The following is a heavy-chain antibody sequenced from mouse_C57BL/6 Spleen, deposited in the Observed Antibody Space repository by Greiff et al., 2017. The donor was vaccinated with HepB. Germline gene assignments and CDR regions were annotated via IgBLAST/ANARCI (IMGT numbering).Heavy chain of an antibody. D-gene: IGHD2-12*01. CDR2: IDPSDSYT. CDR3: ARGYTTGAYFDY. Sequence: QVQLQQPGAELVKPGASVKLSCKASGYTFTSYWMQWVKQRPGQGLEWIGEIDPSDSYTNYNQKFKGKATLTVDTSSSTAYMQRSSLTSEDSAVYYWARGYTTGAYFDYWGQGTTLTVSS. J-gene: IGHJ2*01. V-gene: IGHV1-50*01. CDR1: GYTFTSYW.